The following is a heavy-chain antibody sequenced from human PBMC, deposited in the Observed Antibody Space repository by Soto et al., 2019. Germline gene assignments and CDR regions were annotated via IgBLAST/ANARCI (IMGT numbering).Heavy chain of an antibody. J-gene: IGHJ4*02. V-gene: IGHV4-30-2*01. D-gene: IGHD6-19*01. Sequence: QLQLQESGSGLVKPSQTLSLTCAVSGGSISSGGYSWSWIRQPPGKGLEWIGYIYHSGSTYYNPSLKSRVTIEVDRSKNQFSLKLSSVTAADTAVYYCARAGGLGAVAADSWGQGTLVTVSS. CDR1: GGSISSGGYS. CDR3: ARAGGLGAVAADS. CDR2: IYHSGST.